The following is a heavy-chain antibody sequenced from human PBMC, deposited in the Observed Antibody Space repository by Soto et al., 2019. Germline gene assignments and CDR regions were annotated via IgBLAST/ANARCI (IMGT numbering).Heavy chain of an antibody. CDR1: GGSISTYY. D-gene: IGHD6-13*01. Sequence: SETLSLTCTVSGGSISTYYWSWIRQPPGKGLEWIGYIYYYGSSNYNPSLKSRVTISVDTSKNQFSLKLSSVTAADTAVYYCASANIAAAGFYYYAMDVWGRGTTVTVSS. V-gene: IGHV4-59*01. CDR2: IYYYGSS. CDR3: ASANIAAAGFYYYAMDV. J-gene: IGHJ6*02.